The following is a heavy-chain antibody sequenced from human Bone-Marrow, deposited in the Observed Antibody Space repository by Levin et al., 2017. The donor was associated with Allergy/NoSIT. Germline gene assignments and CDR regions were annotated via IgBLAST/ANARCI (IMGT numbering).Heavy chain of an antibody. J-gene: IGHJ4*02. D-gene: IGHD6-19*01. CDR3: TRDHPGNTGWPFDY. CDR2: SRNKANSFTT. Sequence: GGSLRLSCAASGFTFSDRYMDWVRQAPGKGLEWVGRSRNKANSFTTEYAASVKGRFILSRDDSKNSVHLQMNSLKTEATAVYYCTRDHPGNTGWPFDYWGQGILVTVSS. V-gene: IGHV3-72*01. CDR1: GFTFSDRY.